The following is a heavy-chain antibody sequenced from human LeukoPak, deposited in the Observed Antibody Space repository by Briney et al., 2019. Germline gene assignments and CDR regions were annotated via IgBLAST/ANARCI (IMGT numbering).Heavy chain of an antibody. CDR2: IYSDGST. CDR1: GFTVSSNY. V-gene: IGHV3-53*01. Sequence: PGGPLRLSCAASGFTVSSNYMSWVRQAPGKGLEWVSVIYSDGSTYYADSVQGRFTISRDNSKNTLYLQMNSLRAEDTAVYYCARGGSYYWFDPWGQGTLVTVSS. D-gene: IGHD3-10*01. J-gene: IGHJ5*02. CDR3: ARGGSYYWFDP.